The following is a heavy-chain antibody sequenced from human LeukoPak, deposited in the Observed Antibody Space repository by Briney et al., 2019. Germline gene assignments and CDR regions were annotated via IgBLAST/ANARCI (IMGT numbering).Heavy chain of an antibody. CDR3: ARDQEGVAAAGNYYYGMDV. D-gene: IGHD6-13*01. Sequence: GGSLRLSCAASGFTFSSYAMTWVRQAPGKGLEWVSGISGSGGSTYYADSVKGRFTISRDNSKNTLYLQMNSLRAEDTAVYYCARDQEGVAAAGNYYYGMDVWGQGTTVTVSS. CDR2: ISGSGGST. V-gene: IGHV3-23*01. CDR1: GFTFSSYA. J-gene: IGHJ6*02.